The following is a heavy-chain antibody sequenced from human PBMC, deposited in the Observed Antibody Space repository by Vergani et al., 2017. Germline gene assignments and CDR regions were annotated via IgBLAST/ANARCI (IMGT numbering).Heavy chain of an antibody. D-gene: IGHD3-22*01. V-gene: IGHV3-21*01. Sequence: EVQLVESGGGLVKPGGSLRLSCAASGFTFSSYSMNWVRQAPGKGLEWGSSISSSSIYIYYADSVKGRFTISRDNAKNSLYLQMNSLRAEDTAVYYCARDLFDYDSSGYYSGFFDYWGQGTLVTVSS. J-gene: IGHJ4*02. CDR1: GFTFSSYS. CDR3: ARDLFDYDSSGYYSGFFDY. CDR2: ISSSSIYI.